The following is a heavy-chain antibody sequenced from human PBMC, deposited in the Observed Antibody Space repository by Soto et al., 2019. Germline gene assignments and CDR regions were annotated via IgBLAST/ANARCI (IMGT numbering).Heavy chain of an antibody. CDR1: GFTFGDYA. CDR3: TSGDFWSGYFYRMDV. CDR2: IRSKAYGGTT. J-gene: IGHJ6*02. V-gene: IGHV3-49*04. Sequence: PGGSLRLSCTASGFTFGDYAMSWVRQAPGKGLEWVGFIRSKAYGGTTEYAASVKGRFTISRDDSKSIAYLQMNSLKTEDTAVYYCTSGDFWSGYFYRMDVWGQGTTVTVSS. D-gene: IGHD3-3*01.